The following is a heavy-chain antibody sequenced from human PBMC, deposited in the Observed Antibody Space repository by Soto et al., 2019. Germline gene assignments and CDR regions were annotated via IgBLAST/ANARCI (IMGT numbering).Heavy chain of an antibody. J-gene: IGHJ4*02. CDR1: GYTFTSYG. V-gene: IGHV1-18*01. D-gene: IGHD3-3*01. CDR3: ARDRPRYYDFWSGYSDFDY. Sequence: AALKVSCKASGYTFTSYGISWVRQAPGQGLEWMGWISAYNGNTNYAQKLQGRVTMTTDTSTSTAYMELRSLRSDGTAVYYCARDRPRYYDFWSGYSDFDYWGQGTLVTVSS. CDR2: ISAYNGNT.